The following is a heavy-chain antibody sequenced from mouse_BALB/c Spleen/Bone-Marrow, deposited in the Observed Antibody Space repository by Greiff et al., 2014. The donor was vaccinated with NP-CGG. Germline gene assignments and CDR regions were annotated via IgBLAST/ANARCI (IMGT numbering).Heavy chain of an antibody. Sequence: EVMLVESGGGLVKSGGSLKLSCAASGFTFSSYAMSWVRQTPEKRLEWVASIYSGGSIYYSNSEKGRFTISRDNARNILYLQMSSLRSEDTAMYYCADSDSFAYWGQGTLVTVSA. J-gene: IGHJ3*01. D-gene: IGHD2-12*01. CDR3: ADSDSFAY. CDR2: IYSGGSI. CDR1: GFTFSSYA. V-gene: IGHV5-6-5*01.